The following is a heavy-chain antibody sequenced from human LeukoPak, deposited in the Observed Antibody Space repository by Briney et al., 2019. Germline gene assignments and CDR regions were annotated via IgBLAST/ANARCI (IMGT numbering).Heavy chain of an antibody. D-gene: IGHD2-21*02. CDR3: ATSGAYCGGDCYSGNWFDP. J-gene: IGHJ5*02. V-gene: IGHV1-2*02. Sequence: ASVKVSCKASGYTFTGYYMHWVRQAPGQGLEWMGWINPNSGGTNYAQKFQGRVTMTRDTSISTAYMELSRLRSDDTAVYYCATSGAYCGGDCYSGNWFDPWGQGTLVTVSS. CDR2: INPNSGGT. CDR1: GYTFTGYY.